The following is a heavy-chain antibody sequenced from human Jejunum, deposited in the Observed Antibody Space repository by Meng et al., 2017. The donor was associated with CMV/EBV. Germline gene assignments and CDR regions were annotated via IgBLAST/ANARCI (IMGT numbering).Heavy chain of an antibody. CDR2: IYAGGNT. J-gene: IGHJ4*02. CDR1: GFSISSNY. Sequence: EVQLVQTGGGLVQPGGSLRLSCAASGFSISSNYMNWVRQAPGKGLELVSVIYAGGNTYYADSVKGRFTISRDDSRNTLYLQINNVGADDTAVYYCARDRILDYWGQGTLVTVSS. CDR3: ARDRILDY. V-gene: IGHV3-53*02.